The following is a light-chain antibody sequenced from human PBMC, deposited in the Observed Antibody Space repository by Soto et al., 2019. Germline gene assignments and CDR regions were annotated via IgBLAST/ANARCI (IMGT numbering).Light chain of an antibody. CDR2: HAS. V-gene: IGKV3-15*01. J-gene: IGKJ3*01. CDR1: PSVNSN. Sequence: EIVMTQSPATLSVSPGERATLSCRASPSVNSNLAWYQQKPGQAPRLLIYHASARAIGIPARFSGSGSGTEFTLTVSSLQSEDFVVYYCQQYSNWPFTCGPGTKVDI. CDR3: QQYSNWPFT.